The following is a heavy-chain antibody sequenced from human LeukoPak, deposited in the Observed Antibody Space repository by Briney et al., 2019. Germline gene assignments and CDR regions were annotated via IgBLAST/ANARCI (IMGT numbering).Heavy chain of an antibody. CDR3: ARQTAGFDY. J-gene: IGHJ4*02. V-gene: IGHV5-51*01. Sequence: GESLKISCQGSVYRFTNYWLGWVRQMPGKDLEWMGIIYPGDSHTRYSPSFEGQVTISADKSISTAYLQWSSLKASDSAIYFCARQTAGFDYWGQGTLVTVSS. CDR2: IYPGDSHT. CDR1: VYRFTNYW. D-gene: IGHD2-21*02.